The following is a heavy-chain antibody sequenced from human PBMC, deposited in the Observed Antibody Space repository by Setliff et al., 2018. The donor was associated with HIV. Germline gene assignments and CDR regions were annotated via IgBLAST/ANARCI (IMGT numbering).Heavy chain of an antibody. CDR2: INCNSGGT. V-gene: IGHV1-2*02. D-gene: IGHD1-20*01. J-gene: IGHJ4*02. CDR3: ATRLYPYDTGRQYNALGHFES. CDR1: GYTFTGSF. Sequence: GASVKVSCKSSGYTFTGSFMHWVRQAPGQGLEWMGWINCNSGGTYYAQNFQGRVTMTTDTSTSTAYMELSSLTSEDTAVYYCATRLYPYDTGRQYNALGHFESWGQGTLVTVSS.